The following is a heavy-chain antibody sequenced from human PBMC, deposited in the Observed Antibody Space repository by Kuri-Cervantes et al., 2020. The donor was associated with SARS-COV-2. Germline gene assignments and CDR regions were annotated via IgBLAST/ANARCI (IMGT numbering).Heavy chain of an antibody. D-gene: IGHD3-22*01. CDR1: GFTFSSYS. CDR3: ARLYYYDSSGYHSTWFDP. CDR2: ISSSSSYI. J-gene: IGHJ5*02. Sequence: GESLKISCAASGFTFSSYSMNWVRQAPGKGLEWVSSISSSSSYIYYADSVKGRFTISRDNAKNSLYLQMNSLRAEDTAVYYCARLYYYDSSGYHSTWFDPWGQGTLVTVSS. V-gene: IGHV3-21*01.